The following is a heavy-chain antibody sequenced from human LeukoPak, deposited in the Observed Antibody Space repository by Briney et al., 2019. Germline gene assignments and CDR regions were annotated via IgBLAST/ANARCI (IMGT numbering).Heavy chain of an antibody. J-gene: IGHJ4*02. CDR1: GYTFTGYY. CDR2: INPNSGGT. D-gene: IGHD3-10*01. Sequence: GASVKVSCKASGYTFTGYYMHWVRQAPGQGLEWMGWINPNSGGTNYAQKFQGRVTMTRDTSISTAYMELSRLRSDDTAVYYCATGLWFGEPWLDYWGQGTLVTVSS. CDR3: ATGLWFGEPWLDY. V-gene: IGHV1-2*02.